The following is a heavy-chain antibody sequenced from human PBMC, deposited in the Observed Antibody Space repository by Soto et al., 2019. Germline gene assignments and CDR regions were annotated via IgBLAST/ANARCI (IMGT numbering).Heavy chain of an antibody. J-gene: IGHJ6*02. Sequence: GGSLRLSCAASGFTFSSYAMHWVRQAPGKGLEWVAVISYDGSNKYYADSVKGRFTISRDNSKNTLYLQMNSLRAEDTAVYYCASGPYYYGMDVWGQGTTVTVSS. CDR1: GFTFSSYA. CDR2: ISYDGSNK. V-gene: IGHV3-30-3*01. CDR3: ASGPYYYGMDV.